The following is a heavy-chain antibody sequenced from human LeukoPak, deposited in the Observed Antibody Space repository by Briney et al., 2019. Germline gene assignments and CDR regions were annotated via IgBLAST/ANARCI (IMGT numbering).Heavy chain of an antibody. CDR2: VHLNGAT. D-gene: IGHD1-26*01. CDR3: TRESGAFSPFGF. J-gene: IGHJ4*02. CDR1: GGSITTTNW. V-gene: IGHV4-4*02. Sequence: SATLSLTCAVSGGSITTTNWWSWVRQPPGKGLEWIGEVHLNGATNYNPPLETRISMSIDKSNNHLSLEVTSVTAADTAMYYCTRESGAFSPFGFWGQGTLVTVSS.